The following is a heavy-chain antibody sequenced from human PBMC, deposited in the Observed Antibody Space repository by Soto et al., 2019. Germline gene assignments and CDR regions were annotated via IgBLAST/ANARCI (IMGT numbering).Heavy chain of an antibody. Sequence: GGSLRLSCTASGFTFSSYAMSWVRRAPGKGLEWVPAISGSGGSTYYADSVKGRFTISRDNSKNTLYLQMNSLRAEDTAVYYCAKDLGGVYSSSWYAGWFDPWGQGTLVTVSS. D-gene: IGHD6-13*01. V-gene: IGHV3-23*01. CDR3: AKDLGGVYSSSWYAGWFDP. CDR2: ISGSGGST. CDR1: GFTFSSYA. J-gene: IGHJ5*02.